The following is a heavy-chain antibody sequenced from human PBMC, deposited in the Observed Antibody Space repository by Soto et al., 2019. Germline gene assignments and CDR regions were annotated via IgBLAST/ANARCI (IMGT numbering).Heavy chain of an antibody. V-gene: IGHV4-31*03. D-gene: IGHD2-15*01. CDR2: IYYTGST. Sequence: QVQLQESGPGLVKPSQTLSLTCTVSGASIGTGAYYWSWIRQHPGKGLEYIGYIYYTGSTYYNPSLKSRIPISVDTSKNQFSLTLTSVTAADTAVYYCARSSLTSDYYFDSWGQGILVTVSS. J-gene: IGHJ4*02. CDR3: ARSSLTSDYYFDS. CDR1: GASIGTGAYY.